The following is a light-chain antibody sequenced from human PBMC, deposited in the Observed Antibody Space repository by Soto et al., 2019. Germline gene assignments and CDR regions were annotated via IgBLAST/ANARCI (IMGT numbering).Light chain of an antibody. CDR1: SNDVGGYNY. Sequence: QSVLTQPASVSGSPGQSITISCTGTSNDVGGYNYVSWYQQQPGKAPKLIIYEVSHRPSGISNRFSGSKSGNTASLTISGLHVEDEADYYCSSHSATSPYVFGTGIKVTVL. CDR3: SSHSATSPYV. J-gene: IGLJ1*01. CDR2: EVS. V-gene: IGLV2-14*01.